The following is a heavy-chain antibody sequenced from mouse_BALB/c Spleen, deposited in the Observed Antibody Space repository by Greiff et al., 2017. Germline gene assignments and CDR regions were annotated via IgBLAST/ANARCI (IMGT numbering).Heavy chain of an antibody. CDR1: GFTFSDYY. J-gene: IGHJ3*01. Sequence: EVQRVESGGGLVKPGGSLKLSCAASGFTFSDYYMYWVRQTPEKRLEWVATISDGGSYTYYPDSVKGRFTISRDNARNILYLQMSSLRSEDTAMYYCARGDGYYPWFAYWGQGTLVTVSA. CDR3: ARGDGYYPWFAY. D-gene: IGHD2-3*01. V-gene: IGHV5-4*02. CDR2: ISDGGSYT.